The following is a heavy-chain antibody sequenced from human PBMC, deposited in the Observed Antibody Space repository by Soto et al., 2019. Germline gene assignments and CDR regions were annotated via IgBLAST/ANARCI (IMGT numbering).Heavy chain of an antibody. CDR3: ARAHYDFWSGYYKAPARSYFDY. D-gene: IGHD3-3*01. J-gene: IGHJ4*02. CDR1: GFTFSSYS. Sequence: EVQLVESGGGLVKPGGSLRLSCAASGFTFSSYSMNWVRQAPGKGLEWVSSISSSSSYIYYADSVKGRFTISRDNAKNSLYLQMNGPSAEDTAVYYCARAHYDFWSGYYKAPARSYFDYWGQGTLFTVSS. V-gene: IGHV3-21*01. CDR2: ISSSSSYI.